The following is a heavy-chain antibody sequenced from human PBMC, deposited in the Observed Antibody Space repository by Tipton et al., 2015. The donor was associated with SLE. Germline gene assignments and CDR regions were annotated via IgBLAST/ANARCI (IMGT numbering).Heavy chain of an antibody. D-gene: IGHD6-13*01. CDR1: GYSLTSGHY. Sequence: GLVKPSETLSLTCGVSGYSLTSGHYWGWIRQPPGKGLEWIGEINHSGSTNYNPSLKSRVTISVDTSKNQLSLKRSSVTAADTAMYYCAGRRYSSTWPFDFWGQGTLVTVSS. CDR3: AGRRYSSTWPFDF. CDR2: INHSGST. J-gene: IGHJ4*02. V-gene: IGHV4-38-2*01.